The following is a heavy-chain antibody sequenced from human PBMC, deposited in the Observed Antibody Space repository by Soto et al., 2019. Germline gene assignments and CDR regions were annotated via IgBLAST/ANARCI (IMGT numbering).Heavy chain of an antibody. CDR2: ISPYSGNT. CDR3: ARVRSGYSHTFDP. D-gene: IGHD4-4*01. Sequence: QVQLVQSGAEVKKPGASVKVSCKASGYTFTTYDLSWVRRAPGQGLEWMGWISPYSGNTKYAQKLQGRVTMTTDTSTNTAYVELRSLRSDDTAVYYCARVRSGYSHTFDPWGQGTLVTVSS. J-gene: IGHJ5*02. V-gene: IGHV1-18*01. CDR1: GYTFTTYD.